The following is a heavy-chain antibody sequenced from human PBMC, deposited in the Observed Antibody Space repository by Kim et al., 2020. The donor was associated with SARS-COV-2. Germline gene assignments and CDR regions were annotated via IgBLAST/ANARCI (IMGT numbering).Heavy chain of an antibody. CDR1: GFTFSNAW. CDR3: TTEVLLWFGGPRGGDY. D-gene: IGHD3-10*01. Sequence: GGSLRLSCAASGFTFSNAWMSWVRQAPGKGLEWVGRIKSKTDGGTTDYAAPVKGRFTISRDDSKNTLYLQMNSLKTEDTAVYYCTTEVLLWFGGPRGGDYWGQGTLVTVSS. V-gene: IGHV3-15*01. J-gene: IGHJ4*02. CDR2: IKSKTDGGTT.